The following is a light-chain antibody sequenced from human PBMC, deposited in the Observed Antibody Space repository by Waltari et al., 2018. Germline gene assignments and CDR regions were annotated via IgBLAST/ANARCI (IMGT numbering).Light chain of an antibody. V-gene: IGLV2-14*03. CDR3: SSYTSSSTLV. CDR1: SSDVGGYNY. J-gene: IGLJ2*01. Sequence: QSALTQPASAPGSPGQAITISCTGTSSDVGGYNYVCWYQQHPCKAPKLMIYDVSNRPSGVSNRFSGSNSGNTASLTISGLQAEDEADYYCSSYTSSSTLVFGGGTKLTVL. CDR2: DVS.